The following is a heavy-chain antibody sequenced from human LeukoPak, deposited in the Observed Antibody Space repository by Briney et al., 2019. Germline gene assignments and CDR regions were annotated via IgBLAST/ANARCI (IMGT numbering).Heavy chain of an antibody. CDR1: GFTFRSYA. D-gene: IGHD6-6*01. CDR3: AKEAARTSGMSYFDY. CDR2: IGCSCDST. V-gene: IGHV3-23*01. Sequence: GGSLRLSCAASGFTFRSYAMSWVRQAPGKGLEWVSAIGCSCDSTYYADSVKGLFTLSRADSKNTLYLPVNSLRVEDTAVYYCAKEAARTSGMSYFDYWGQGTLVTVSS. J-gene: IGHJ4*02.